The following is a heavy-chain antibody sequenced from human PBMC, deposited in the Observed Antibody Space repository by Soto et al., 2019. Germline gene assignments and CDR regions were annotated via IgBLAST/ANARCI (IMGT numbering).Heavy chain of an antibody. J-gene: IGHJ4*02. CDR3: AKDASMGAYCGGDCYSDY. CDR1: GFTFSSYA. D-gene: IGHD2-21*02. Sequence: GGSLRLSCAASGFTFSSYAMSWVRQAPGKGLEWVSAISGSGGSTYYADSVKGRFTISRDNSKNTLYLQMNSLRAEDTAVYYCAKDASMGAYCGGDCYSDYCGQGTLVTVSS. V-gene: IGHV3-23*01. CDR2: ISGSGGST.